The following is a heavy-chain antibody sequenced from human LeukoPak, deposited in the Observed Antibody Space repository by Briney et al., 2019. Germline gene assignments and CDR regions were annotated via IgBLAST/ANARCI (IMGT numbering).Heavy chain of an antibody. CDR1: GYTFTSYA. CDR3: ARDLGYCGGGSCPRWFAP. Sequence: ASVKVSCKASGYTFTSYAMHWVRQAPGQRLEWMGWINAGNGNTKYSQKFQGRFTITRDTSASTAYMELSSLRSEDTAVYYCARDLGYCGGGSCPRWFAPWGQGTLVTVSS. D-gene: IGHD2-15*01. V-gene: IGHV1-3*01. CDR2: INAGNGNT. J-gene: IGHJ5*02.